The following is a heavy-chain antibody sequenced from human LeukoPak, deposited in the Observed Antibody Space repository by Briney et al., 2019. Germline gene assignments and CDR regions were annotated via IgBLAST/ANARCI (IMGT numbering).Heavy chain of an antibody. CDR3: ARVAGSGSYASFDY. Sequence: SETLSLTCAVSGGSISSGGYSWSWIRQPPGKGLEWIGYIYHSGSTYYNPSLKGRVTISVDRSKNQFSLKLSSVTAADTAVYYCARVAGSGSYASFDYWGQGTLVTVSS. CDR2: IYHSGST. J-gene: IGHJ4*02. CDR1: GGSISSGGYS. D-gene: IGHD3-10*01. V-gene: IGHV4-30-2*01.